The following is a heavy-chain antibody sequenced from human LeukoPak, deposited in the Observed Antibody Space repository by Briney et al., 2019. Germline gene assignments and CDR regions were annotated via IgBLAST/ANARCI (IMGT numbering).Heavy chain of an antibody. CDR2: IYYSAST. V-gene: IGHV4-39*01. Sequence: SETLSLTCTVSGGSISSSSYYWGWIRQPPGKGLEWIGSIYYSASTYYNPSLKSRVTISVDTSKNQFSLKLSSVTAADTAVCYCARHPPSRGYSYGYPPNYFDYWGQGTLVTVSS. CDR3: ARHPPSRGYSYGYPPNYFDY. J-gene: IGHJ4*02. D-gene: IGHD5-18*01. CDR1: GGSISSSSYY.